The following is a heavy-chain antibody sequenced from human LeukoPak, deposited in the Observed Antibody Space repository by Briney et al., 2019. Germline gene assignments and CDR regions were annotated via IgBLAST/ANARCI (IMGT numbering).Heavy chain of an antibody. Sequence: ASVKVSFKASGYTFTGYYMHWVRQAPGQGLEWMGWINPNSGGTNYAQKFQGRVTMTRDTSISTAYMELSRLRSDDTAVYYCARGYTKEQQLVNNFDYWGQGTLVTVSS. V-gene: IGHV1-2*02. CDR1: GYTFTGYY. J-gene: IGHJ4*02. CDR3: ARGYTKEQQLVNNFDY. D-gene: IGHD6-13*01. CDR2: INPNSGGT.